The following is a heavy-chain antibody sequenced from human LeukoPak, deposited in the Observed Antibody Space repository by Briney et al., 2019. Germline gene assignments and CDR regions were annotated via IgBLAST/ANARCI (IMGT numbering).Heavy chain of an antibody. Sequence: SETLSLTCAVYGGSFSGYYWSWIRQPPGKGLEWIGEINHSGSTNYNSSLKSRVTISVDTSKNQFSLKLSSVTAADTAVYYCARGLFDYWGQGTLVTVSS. CDR3: ARGLFDY. CDR1: GGSFSGYY. CDR2: INHSGST. V-gene: IGHV4-34*01. J-gene: IGHJ4*02.